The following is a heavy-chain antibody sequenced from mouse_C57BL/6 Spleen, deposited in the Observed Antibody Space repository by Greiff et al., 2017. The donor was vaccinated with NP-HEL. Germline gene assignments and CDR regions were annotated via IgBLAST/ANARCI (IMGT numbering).Heavy chain of an antibody. CDR1: GYTFTSYW. CDR2: IYPSDSET. CDR3: ARGAVANYAMDY. V-gene: IGHV1-61*01. J-gene: IGHJ4*01. D-gene: IGHD1-1*01. Sequence: QVQLQQPGAELVRPGSSVKLSCKASGYTFTSYWMDWVKQRPGQGLEWIGNIYPSDSETHYNQKFKDKATLTVDKSSSTAYMQLSSLTSEDSAVYYCARGAVANYAMDYWGQGTSVTVSS.